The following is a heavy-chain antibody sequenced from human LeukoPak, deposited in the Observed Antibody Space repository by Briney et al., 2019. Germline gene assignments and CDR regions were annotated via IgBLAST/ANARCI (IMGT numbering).Heavy chain of an antibody. CDR1: AGSISSSSYY. J-gene: IGHJ6*03. CDR2: VYYGGNA. V-gene: IGHV4-39*01. Sequence: PSETLSLTCTVSAGSISSSSYYWDWVRQPAWKGLEWFGNVYYGGNAFYNSSLESRVTISVDMSKNQFSLKLSSLTAADTAVYYCARQRADYFYHYLDVWGKGTSVTVSS. CDR3: ARQRADYFYHYLDV.